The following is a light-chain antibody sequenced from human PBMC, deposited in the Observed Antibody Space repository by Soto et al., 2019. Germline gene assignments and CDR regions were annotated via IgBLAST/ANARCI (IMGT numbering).Light chain of an antibody. CDR3: GTWDNSLSVVV. Sequence: QSVLTQPPSVSAAPGQKVTISCSGRSSNIGSNVVSWYQQVPGTAPRLLTYDDTKRASGIPDRFSGSKSGSSATLGITGLQSGDEADSYCGTWDNSLSVVVFGGGTKVTVL. CDR2: DDT. V-gene: IGLV1-51*02. CDR1: SSNIGSNV. J-gene: IGLJ2*01.